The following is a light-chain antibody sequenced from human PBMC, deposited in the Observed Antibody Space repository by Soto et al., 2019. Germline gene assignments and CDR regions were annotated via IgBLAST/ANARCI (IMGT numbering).Light chain of an antibody. CDR1: QSVSSY. CDR3: QQRSNSLT. J-gene: IGKJ1*01. Sequence: EIVLTQSPATLSLSPGERATLSCRASQSVSSYLAWYQQKPGQAPRLLIYDASNRATGIPARFSGSGSGTXXXXXISSLEPEDFAVYYCQQRSNSLTFGQGTKVEIK. V-gene: IGKV3-11*01. CDR2: DAS.